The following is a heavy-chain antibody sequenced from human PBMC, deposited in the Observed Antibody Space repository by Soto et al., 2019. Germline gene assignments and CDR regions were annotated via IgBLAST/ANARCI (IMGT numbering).Heavy chain of an antibody. J-gene: IGHJ6*02. CDR3: ARAPRRYCTSLSCLGLYGLDV. CDR2: ISFDGNIK. V-gene: IGHV3-30-3*01. Sequence: GGSLRLSCGASGFTFIDYAMHWGRHVPGQGLEWVAVISFDGNIKYDADSVKGRFTISRDNSKNTLFLQMDSLKGEDTAVYSCARAPRRYCTSLSCLGLYGLDVWGQGTAVTVSS. D-gene: IGHD2-8*01. CDR1: GFTFIDYA.